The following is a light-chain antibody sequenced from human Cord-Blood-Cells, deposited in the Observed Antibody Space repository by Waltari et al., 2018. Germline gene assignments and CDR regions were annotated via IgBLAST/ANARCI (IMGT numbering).Light chain of an antibody. J-gene: IGKJ1*01. Sequence: DIVLTQSPDPLAGSLGERATINCKSSQIVLYSPNNKNYLAWYQPKPGQPPKLLIYWASTRESGVPHRFSGSGSGTEFPITISSLQAEDVAVYYCQQYDSTPWTCGQETKVDIK. CDR3: QQYDSTPWT. CDR2: WAS. V-gene: IGKV4-1*01. CDR1: QIVLYSPNNKNY.